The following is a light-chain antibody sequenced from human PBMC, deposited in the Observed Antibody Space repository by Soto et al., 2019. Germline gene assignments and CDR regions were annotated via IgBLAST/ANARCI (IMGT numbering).Light chain of an antibody. CDR1: DSNIGRNF. J-gene: IGLJ3*02. CDR3: ASWHDSLSVWV. CDR2: RND. V-gene: IGLV1-47*01. Sequence: QSVVSQPPSASATPGQRVTISCSGSDSNIGRNFVYWYQQLAGTAPKLLVFRNDQRPSGVPDRISGSKSGTAASLAISGLRSEDEADYYCASWHDSLSVWVFGGGTKLTVL.